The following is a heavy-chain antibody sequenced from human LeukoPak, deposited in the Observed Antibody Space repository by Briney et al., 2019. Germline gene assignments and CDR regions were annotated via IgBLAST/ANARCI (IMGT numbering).Heavy chain of an antibody. V-gene: IGHV4-59*08. D-gene: IGHD5-24*01. CDR3: ARHRSDGSYPLDS. CDR2: IYSTGIT. J-gene: IGHJ4*02. CDR1: GGSMSNYY. Sequence: PSETLSLTCSVSGGSMSNYYWSWIRQPPGKGLEWIGHIYSTGITTYSPSLTSRVLMSVDTSKNQSSLKVTSVTAADTAVYYCARHRSDGSYPLDSWGQGALVTVSS.